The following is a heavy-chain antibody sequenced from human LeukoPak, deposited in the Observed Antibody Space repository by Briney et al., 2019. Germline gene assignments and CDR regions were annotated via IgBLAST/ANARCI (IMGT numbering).Heavy chain of an antibody. CDR2: IDPSDSYT. V-gene: IGHV5-10-1*01. D-gene: IGHD5-12*01. Sequence: GESLRISCKGSEYSFTRYWISWVRQMPGKGLEWMGRIDPSDSYTNYSPSFQGHVTISADKSTSTAYLQWSSLKASDTAIYYCARLSGYGRDFDYWGQGTLVTVSS. CDR1: EYSFTRYW. J-gene: IGHJ4*02. CDR3: ARLSGYGRDFDY.